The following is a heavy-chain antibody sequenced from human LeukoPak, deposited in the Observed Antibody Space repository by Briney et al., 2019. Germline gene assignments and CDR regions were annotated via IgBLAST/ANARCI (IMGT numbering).Heavy chain of an antibody. V-gene: IGHV4-59*01. J-gene: IGHJ6*03. CDR2: IYYSGST. Sequence: SETLSLTCTVSGGSISSYYWSWIRQPPGKGLEWIGYIYYSGSTNYNPSLKSRVTISVDTSKNQFSLKLSSVTAADTAVHYCARDSAYDFWSGPYYMDVWGKGTTVTVSS. CDR1: GGSISSYY. D-gene: IGHD3-3*01. CDR3: ARDSAYDFWSGPYYMDV.